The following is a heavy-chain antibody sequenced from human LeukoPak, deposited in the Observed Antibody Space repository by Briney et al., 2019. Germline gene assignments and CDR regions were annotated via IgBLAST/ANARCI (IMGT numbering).Heavy chain of an antibody. CDR2: INHSGST. CDR3: ARRPNRRRGYYYYYMDV. Sequence: PSETLSLTCAVYGGSFSGYYWSWIRQPPGKGLEWIGEINHSGSTNYNPSLKSRVTISVDTSKNQFSLKLSSVTAADTAVYYCARRPNRRRGYYYYYMDVWGKGTTVTISS. CDR1: GGSFSGYY. J-gene: IGHJ6*03. V-gene: IGHV4-34*01.